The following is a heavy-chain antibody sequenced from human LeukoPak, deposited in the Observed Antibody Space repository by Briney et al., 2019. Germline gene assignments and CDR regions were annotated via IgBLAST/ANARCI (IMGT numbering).Heavy chain of an antibody. D-gene: IGHD6-19*01. V-gene: IGHV4-59*12. CDR2: IYNSGST. CDR3: ARDSSGWNYWFDP. CDR1: DGSTTGYY. Sequence: SETLSLTCSVSDGSTTGYYWSWIRQPPGKGLEWIASIYNSGSTYYNPSLKSRVTISVDTSNNQFSLKLNSLTAADTAVYYCARDSSGWNYWFDPWGQGTLVTVSS. J-gene: IGHJ5*02.